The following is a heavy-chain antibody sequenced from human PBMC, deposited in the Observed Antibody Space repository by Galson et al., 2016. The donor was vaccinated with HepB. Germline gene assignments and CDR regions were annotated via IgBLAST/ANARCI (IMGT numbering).Heavy chain of an antibody. CDR3: ARGVEETAVLTRFYHYYGMDV. CDR2: IYYGGST. V-gene: IGHV4-61*01. D-gene: IGHD5-18*01. CDR1: GGSVSSGSYF. J-gene: IGHJ6*02. Sequence: SLTCTVSGGSVSSGSYFWSWIRQPPGKGLEWIGCIYYGGSTNYNPSLKSRVTISVDTSKNQFSLRLSSVTAADTAVYYCARGVEETAVLTRFYHYYGMDVWGQGTTVSVSS.